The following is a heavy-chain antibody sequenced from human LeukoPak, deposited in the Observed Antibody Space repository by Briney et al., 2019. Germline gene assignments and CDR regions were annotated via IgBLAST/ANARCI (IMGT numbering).Heavy chain of an antibody. CDR2: ISSSSSAI. Sequence: GGSLRLSCAASGFTFSSYSMNWVRQAPGKGLEWVSYISSSSSAIYYADSVKGRFTISRDNAKNSLYLQISSLRAEDTAVYYCARVTMIEVALGFYGMDVWGQGTTVTVSS. CDR3: ARVTMIEVALGFYGMDV. V-gene: IGHV3-48*01. J-gene: IGHJ6*02. D-gene: IGHD3-22*01. CDR1: GFTFSSYS.